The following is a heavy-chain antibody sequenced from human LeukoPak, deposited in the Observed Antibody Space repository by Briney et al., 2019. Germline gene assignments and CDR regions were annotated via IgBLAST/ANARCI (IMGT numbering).Heavy chain of an antibody. D-gene: IGHD6-13*01. V-gene: IGHV3-66*01. CDR1: GFTVSSNY. J-gene: IGHJ4*02. Sequence: GGSLRLSCAASGFTVSSNYMSWVRQAPGKGLEWVSVIYSGGSTYYADSVKGRFTISRDNSKNTLYLQMNSLRAEDTAVYYCAKTAEAAAYYFDSWGQGTLVTVSS. CDR2: IYSGGST. CDR3: AKTAEAAAYYFDS.